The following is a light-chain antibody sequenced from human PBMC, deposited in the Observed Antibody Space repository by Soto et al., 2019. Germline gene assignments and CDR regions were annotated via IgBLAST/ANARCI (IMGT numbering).Light chain of an antibody. V-gene: IGLV2-14*01. CDR3: SSYTSSSTL. Sequence: QSVLTPPASVSGSPGHSITISCTGTSSEVGGYNYVSWYQQHPGKAPKLMIYDVSNRPSGVSNRFSGSKSGNTASLIISGLQAEDEADYYCSSYTSSSTLFGTGTKVTVL. CDR2: DVS. J-gene: IGLJ1*01. CDR1: SSEVGGYNY.